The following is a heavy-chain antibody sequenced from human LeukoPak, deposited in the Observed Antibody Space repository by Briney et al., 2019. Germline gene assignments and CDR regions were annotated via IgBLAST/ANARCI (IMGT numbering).Heavy chain of an antibody. D-gene: IGHD1-26*01. Sequence: SETLSLTCTVSGGSISSSSYYWGWIRQPPGKELEWIGRIYYSGSTYYNPSLKSRVTISVDTSKNQFSLKLSSVTAADTAVYYCARQRWELLVFDYCGQGTLVTVSS. V-gene: IGHV4-39*01. J-gene: IGHJ4*02. CDR2: IYYSGST. CDR1: GGSISSSSYY. CDR3: ARQRWELLVFDY.